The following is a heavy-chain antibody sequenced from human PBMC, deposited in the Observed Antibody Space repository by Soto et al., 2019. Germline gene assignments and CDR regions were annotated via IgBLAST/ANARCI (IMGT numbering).Heavy chain of an antibody. Sequence: SQTLSLTCAISGDSVSSNSAAWNWIRQSPSRGLEWLGRTYYRSKWYNDYAVSVKSRITINPDTSKNQFSLQLNSVTPEDTAVYYCARDGQLPQTNYYYYYMDVWGKGTTVTVSS. V-gene: IGHV6-1*01. D-gene: IGHD2-2*01. J-gene: IGHJ6*03. CDR2: TYYRSKWYN. CDR3: ARDGQLPQTNYYYYYMDV. CDR1: GDSVSSNSAA.